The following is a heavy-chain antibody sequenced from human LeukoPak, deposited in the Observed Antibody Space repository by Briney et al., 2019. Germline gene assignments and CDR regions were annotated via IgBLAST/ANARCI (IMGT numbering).Heavy chain of an antibody. CDR3: ARGYEEDDYVWGSYRLRLFDY. Sequence: SETLSLTCAVYGGSFSGYYWSWIRQPPGKGLEWIGEINHSGSTNYNPSLKSRVTTSVDTSKNQFSLKLSSVTAADTAVYYCARGYEEDDYVWGSYRLRLFDYWGQGTLVTVSS. V-gene: IGHV4-34*01. CDR1: GGSFSGYY. J-gene: IGHJ4*02. CDR2: INHSGST. D-gene: IGHD3-16*02.